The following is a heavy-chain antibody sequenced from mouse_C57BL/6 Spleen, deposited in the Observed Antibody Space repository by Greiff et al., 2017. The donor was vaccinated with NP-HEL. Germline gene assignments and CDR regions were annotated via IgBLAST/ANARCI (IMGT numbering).Heavy chain of an antibody. Sequence: VQLQQPGAELVRPGTSVKLSCKASGYTFTSYWMHWVKQRPGQGLEWIGVIDPSDSYTNYNQKFKGKATLTVDTSSSTAYMQLSSLTSEDSAVDYCARSGGSSYKYFDVWGKGTTVTVSS. J-gene: IGHJ1*03. V-gene: IGHV1-59*01. CDR2: IDPSDSYT. CDR1: GYTFTSYW. D-gene: IGHD1-1*01. CDR3: ARSGGSSYKYFDV.